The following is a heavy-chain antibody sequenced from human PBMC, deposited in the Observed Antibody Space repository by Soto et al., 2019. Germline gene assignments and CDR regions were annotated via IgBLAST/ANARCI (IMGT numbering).Heavy chain of an antibody. V-gene: IGHV4-59*08. J-gene: IGHJ4*02. CDR2: IYYSGST. CDR1: GGSISSYC. Sequence: SETLSLTCTVSGGSISSYCWSWIRQPPGKGLEWIGSIYYSGSTNYNPSLKSRVTISVDTSKNQFSLKLSSVTAADTAVYYCARRSLEWLSPLDYWGQGTLVTVSS. CDR3: ARRSLEWLSPLDY. D-gene: IGHD3-3*01.